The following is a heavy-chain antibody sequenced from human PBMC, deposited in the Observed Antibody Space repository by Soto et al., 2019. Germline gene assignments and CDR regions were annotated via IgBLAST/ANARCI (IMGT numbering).Heavy chain of an antibody. V-gene: IGHV6-1*01. J-gene: IGHJ6*02. CDR1: GDSVSSNSAA. Sequence: PSQTLSLTCAISGDSVSSNSAAWNWIRQSPSRGLEWLGRTYYRSKWYNDYAVSVKSRITINPDTSKNQFSLQLNSVTPEDTAVYYCARDHQIGYCSSTSCYDNEAGSHYHYYLMDFWGQRTTVTGSS. CDR2: TYYRSKWYN. CDR3: ARDHQIGYCSSTSCYDNEAGSHYHYYLMDF. D-gene: IGHD2-2*01.